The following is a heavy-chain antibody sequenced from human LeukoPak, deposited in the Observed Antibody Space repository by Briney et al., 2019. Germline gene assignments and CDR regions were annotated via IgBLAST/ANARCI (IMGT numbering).Heavy chain of an antibody. CDR1: GYTFSNYD. CDR3: ARGGFAWSGYYLDY. J-gene: IGHJ4*02. V-gene: IGHV1-8*03. CDR2: MNPNSGDT. Sequence: ASVKVSCKASGYTFSNYDINWVRQATGQGLEWMGWMNPNSGDTGFSQNFQDRVAITRNTSITTAYLELSSLRSEDTAVYYCARGGFAWSGYYLDYWGQGTLIAVSS. D-gene: IGHD3-3*01.